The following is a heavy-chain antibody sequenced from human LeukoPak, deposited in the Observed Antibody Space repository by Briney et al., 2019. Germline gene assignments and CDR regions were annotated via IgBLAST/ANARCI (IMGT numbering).Heavy chain of an antibody. CDR1: GFTFSDFG. J-gene: IGHJ4*02. V-gene: IGHV3-30*18. D-gene: IGHD3-16*01. CDR3: AKEPGEGGSAFDY. Sequence: GGSLRLSCAASGFTFSDFGMHWVRQAPGKGLESVAVISHDGNSKYSADSVKGRFTISRDNSKKTVYLQMSSLTIEDTAVYYCAKEPGEGGSAFDYWGQGTLVTVYS. CDR2: ISHDGNSK.